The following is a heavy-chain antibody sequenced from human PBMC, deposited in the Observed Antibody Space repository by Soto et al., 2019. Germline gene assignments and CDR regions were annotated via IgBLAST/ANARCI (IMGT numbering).Heavy chain of an antibody. V-gene: IGHV4-59*08. CDR1: GGSIIDYY. CDR3: ARQSGGYYYYGMDV. D-gene: IGHD1-26*01. CDR2: IYYSGTT. J-gene: IGHJ6*02. Sequence: PSETLSLTCTVSGGSIIDYYWSWIRQPPGKGLEWIGYIYYSGTTDYSPSLKSRVTISVDTSKNQFSLKLSSVTAAGSAIYYCARQSGGYYYYGMDVWGQGTTVTVSS.